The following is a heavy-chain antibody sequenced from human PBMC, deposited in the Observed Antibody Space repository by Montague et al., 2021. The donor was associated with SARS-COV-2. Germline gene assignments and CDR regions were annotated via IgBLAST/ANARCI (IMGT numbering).Heavy chain of an antibody. V-gene: IGHV4-59*01. D-gene: IGHD3-16*02. CDR2: IYYSGST. CDR1: GGSISSYY. J-gene: IGHJ6*02. CDR3: AGAQGPYRSYGMDV. Sequence: SETLSLTCTVSGGSISSYYWSWIRLPPGKGLEWNGYIYYSGSTNYNPSLTSRVTISVYTSTNQFSLKLSSVTAADTAVYYCAGAQGPYRSYGMDVWGQGTTVTVSS.